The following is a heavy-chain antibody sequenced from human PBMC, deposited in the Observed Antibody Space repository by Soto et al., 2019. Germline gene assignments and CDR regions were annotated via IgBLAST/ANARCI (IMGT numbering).Heavy chain of an antibody. CDR2: IKSKTDGGTT. D-gene: IGHD2-15*01. Sequence: EVQLVESGGGLVKPEGSLRLSCAASGFTFTNAWMNWVRQAPGKGLEWVARIKSKTDGGTTDYAAPVKGRFIISRDDSHSTLDLQKTGLKSEDTAVYYCSTGRISGSSWWVDGMHFWGQGTTVTVSS. CDR3: STGRISGSSWWVDGMHF. CDR1: GFTFTNAW. V-gene: IGHV3-15*07. J-gene: IGHJ6*02.